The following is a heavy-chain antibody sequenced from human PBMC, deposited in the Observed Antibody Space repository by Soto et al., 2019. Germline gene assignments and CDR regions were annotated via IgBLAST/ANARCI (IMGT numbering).Heavy chain of an antibody. D-gene: IGHD4-17*01. J-gene: IGHJ4*02. Sequence: ASVKVSCKASGYTFTSYYMHCVRQAPGQGLEWMGIINPSGGSTSYAQKFQGRVTMTRDTSTSTVYMELSSLRSEDTAVYYCARDPYGDYLFDYWGQGTLVTVSS. V-gene: IGHV1-46*01. CDR2: INPSGGST. CDR3: ARDPYGDYLFDY. CDR1: GYTFTSYY.